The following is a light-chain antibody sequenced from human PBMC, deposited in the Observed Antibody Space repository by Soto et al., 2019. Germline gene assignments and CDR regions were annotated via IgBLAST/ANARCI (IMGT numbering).Light chain of an antibody. J-gene: IGLJ2*01. Sequence: QSVLTQPPSVSAAPGQKVTISCSGSSSNIGNNYVSWYQQLPGTAPKLLIYDSNKRPSGIPDRFSGSKSGTSATLGITGLQTGDEADYYCGTWDSSLSAVVFGGGTKLPVL. CDR3: GTWDSSLSAVV. CDR2: DSN. CDR1: SSNIGNNY. V-gene: IGLV1-51*01.